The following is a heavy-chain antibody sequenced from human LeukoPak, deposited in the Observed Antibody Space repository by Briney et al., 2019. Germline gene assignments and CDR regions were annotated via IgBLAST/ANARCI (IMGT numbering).Heavy chain of an antibody. Sequence: SVKVSCKASGGSFSSNIIGWVRQTPGQGLEWMGGIVPIFGKTKYAQKFQGRVTITTDESSSTAYMELSSLRSDDTAIYYCARGWGIPAPISWFDPWGQGTLVTVSS. V-gene: IGHV1-69*05. D-gene: IGHD2-2*01. CDR2: IVPIFGKT. CDR1: GGSFSSNI. J-gene: IGHJ5*02. CDR3: ARGWGIPAPISWFDP.